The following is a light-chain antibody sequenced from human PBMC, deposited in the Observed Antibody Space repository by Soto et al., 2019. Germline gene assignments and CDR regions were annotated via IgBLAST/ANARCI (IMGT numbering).Light chain of an antibody. CDR1: QGISSW. J-gene: IGKJ1*01. Sequence: DIQMTQSPSTLSASVGDRVTVTCRASQGISSWLAWYQQKPGKAPKLLIYDASSLESGVPSRFSGSGSGTEYSLTISSLQPDDFATYYCQQYNSSPPTFGQGTKVDIK. CDR3: QQYNSSPPT. CDR2: DAS. V-gene: IGKV1-5*01.